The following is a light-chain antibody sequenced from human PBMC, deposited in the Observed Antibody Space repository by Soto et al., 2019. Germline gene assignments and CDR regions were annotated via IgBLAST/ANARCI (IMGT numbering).Light chain of an antibody. CDR1: QSVSSSY. Sequence: EIVLTQSPGTLSLSPGDRATLSCRTSQSVSSSYLAWYQQKPGQAPRLLIYGTSSRATVIPDRFSGSGSGTDFTLTINRLEPEDFAVYYCQQYSNSPNTFGQGTKVEIE. V-gene: IGKV3-20*01. J-gene: IGKJ2*01. CDR3: QQYSNSPNT. CDR2: GTS.